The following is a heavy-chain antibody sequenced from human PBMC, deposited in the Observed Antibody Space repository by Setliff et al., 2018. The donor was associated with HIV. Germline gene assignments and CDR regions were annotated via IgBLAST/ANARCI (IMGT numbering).Heavy chain of an antibody. CDR3: ITESYSRSWYY. CDR2: INSDGSTT. V-gene: IGHV3-74*01. CDR1: GFTFNSYW. Sequence: PGGSLRLSCAASGFTFNSYWMRWVRQVPGKGLVWVSFINSDGSTTGYADSVRGRFTISRDNARNLLYLQMNSLRAEDTAVYYCITESYSRSWYYWGQGTLVTVS. J-gene: IGHJ4*02. D-gene: IGHD6-13*01.